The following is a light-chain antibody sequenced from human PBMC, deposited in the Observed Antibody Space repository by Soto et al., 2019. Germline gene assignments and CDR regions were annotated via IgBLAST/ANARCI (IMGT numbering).Light chain of an antibody. V-gene: IGLV2-14*01. CDR2: EVS. CDR3: SSYTSSSTLVV. J-gene: IGLJ2*01. Sequence: QSALTQPASVSGSPGQSITISCTGTSSDVGGYNYVSWYQQHPGKAHKLMIYEVSNRPSGVYNRFSGSKSGNTASLTISGLQAEDEADYYCSSYTSSSTLVVFGGGTKLTVL. CDR1: SSDVGGYNY.